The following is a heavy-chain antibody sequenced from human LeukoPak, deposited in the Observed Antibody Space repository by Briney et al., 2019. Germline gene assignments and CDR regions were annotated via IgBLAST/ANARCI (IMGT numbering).Heavy chain of an antibody. CDR3: ASAPYCGGDCYFPFDL. CDR2: IYTSGST. J-gene: IGHJ5*02. Sequence: SETLSLTCTVSGGSISSYYWSWIRQPAGKGLEWIGRIYTSGSTNYNPSLKSRVTMSVDTSKNQFSLKLSSVTAADTAVYYCASAPYCGGDCYFPFDLWGQGTLVTVSS. V-gene: IGHV4-4*07. D-gene: IGHD2-21*02. CDR1: GGSISSYY.